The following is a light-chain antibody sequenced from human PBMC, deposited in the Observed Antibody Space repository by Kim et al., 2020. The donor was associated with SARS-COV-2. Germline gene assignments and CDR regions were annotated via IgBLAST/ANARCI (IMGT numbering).Light chain of an antibody. J-gene: IGLJ3*02. Sequence: QAVVTQEPSLTVSPGGTVTLTCGSSSGTITIGNLPTWFQQKPGQAPRTLIYSTNNNQSWTPARFSGSLLGGKAALTLSGVQPEDEADYYCLIYYGGAWVLGGGTQLTVL. V-gene: IGLV7-43*01. CDR1: SGTITIGNL. CDR3: LIYYGGAWV. CDR2: STN.